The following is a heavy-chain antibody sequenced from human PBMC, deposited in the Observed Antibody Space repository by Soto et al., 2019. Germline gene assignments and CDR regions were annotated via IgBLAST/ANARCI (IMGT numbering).Heavy chain of an antibody. Sequence: SVTLSLTCTVIGGSISGYYWTWMRQPPGKGLEWIGYIHYSGTTKYNPSLKSRVTISVDMSKNQFALDLSSVTAADTAVYYCARLEVQAHSYSDRWCQGTLLTISS. V-gene: IGHV4-59*01. CDR1: GGSISGYY. CDR2: IHYSGTT. D-gene: IGHD1-1*01. CDR3: ARLEVQAHSYSDR. J-gene: IGHJ5*02.